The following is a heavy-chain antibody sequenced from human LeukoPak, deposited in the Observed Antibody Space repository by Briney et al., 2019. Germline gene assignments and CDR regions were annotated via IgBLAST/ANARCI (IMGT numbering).Heavy chain of an antibody. Sequence: GGSLRLSCSASGLSFSSYTMHWVRQAPGKGLEYVSGISSNGVNTYYPDSVKGRFTISRDNSKNTLYLQMSSLRPEDTAVYSCVKGDVYTSSGLDYWGQGTLVSVSS. CDR1: GLSFSSYT. CDR2: ISSNGVNT. CDR3: VKGDVYTSSGLDY. V-gene: IGHV3-64D*06. J-gene: IGHJ4*02. D-gene: IGHD3-16*01.